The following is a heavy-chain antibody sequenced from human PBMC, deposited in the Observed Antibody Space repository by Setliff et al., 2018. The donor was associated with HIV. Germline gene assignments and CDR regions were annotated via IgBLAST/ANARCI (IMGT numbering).Heavy chain of an antibody. CDR1: GYTFTDYF. CDR2: ISPDNANT. J-gene: IGHJ4*02. V-gene: IGHV1-2*02. Sequence: GASVKVSCKSSGYTFTDYFMHWVRQAPGQGLEWMGWISPDNANTRISQRFRGSVTMTRGRSINTAYMEFSGLTSDDTAVYYCARQLSNSFDYWGQGTLVTVSS. D-gene: IGHD1-1*01. CDR3: ARQLSNSFDY.